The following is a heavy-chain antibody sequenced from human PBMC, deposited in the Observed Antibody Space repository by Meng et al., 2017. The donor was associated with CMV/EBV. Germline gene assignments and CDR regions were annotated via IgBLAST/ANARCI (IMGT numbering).Heavy chain of an antibody. V-gene: IGHV3-33*06. CDR3: AKDFTCSSSPAYCFGY. D-gene: IGHD6-6*01. CDR1: FAFRCYG. Sequence: FAFRCYGMRWVHGAPGKGRMWVTVVWYDEDNKFYAGAMMSRFAFSSEDSKDPLCLQLDGLGAEDTAVYYCAKDFTCSSSPAYCFGYWGQGTLVTVSS. J-gene: IGHJ4*02. CDR2: VWYDEDNK.